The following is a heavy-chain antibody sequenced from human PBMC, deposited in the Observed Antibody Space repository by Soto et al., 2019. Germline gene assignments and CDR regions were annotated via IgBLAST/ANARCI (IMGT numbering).Heavy chain of an antibody. J-gene: IGHJ4*02. CDR3: ARDQGFYYDNSGYYRTPFDY. D-gene: IGHD3-22*01. CDR2: LYYSGST. CDR1: GGSVSSASYY. V-gene: IGHV4-61*01. Sequence: SETLSLTCTVSGGSVSSASYYWSWIRQPPGKGLEWIGYLYYSGSTNYNPSLKSRVTISVDTSKNQFSLKLSSVTAADTAAYYCARDQGFYYDNSGYYRTPFDYWGQGTLVTVSS.